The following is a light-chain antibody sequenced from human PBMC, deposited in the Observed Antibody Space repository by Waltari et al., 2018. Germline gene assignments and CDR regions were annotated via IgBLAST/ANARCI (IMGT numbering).Light chain of an antibody. CDR1: QSISRH. V-gene: IGKV1-39*01. Sequence: DIQMPQSPPSLSASVGDSVTITCRASQSISRHLNWYQQKPRKAPKLLVDAASSLQSGVQCMFSGFGSGTDCTLTVSSLQPEDFATYYWQQSYISPRTFGQGTKVEIK. CDR2: AAS. CDR3: QQSYISPRT. J-gene: IGKJ1*01.